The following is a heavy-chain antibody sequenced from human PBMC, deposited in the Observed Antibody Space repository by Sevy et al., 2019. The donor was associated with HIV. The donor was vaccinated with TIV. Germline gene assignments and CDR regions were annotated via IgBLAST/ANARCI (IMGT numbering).Heavy chain of an antibody. CDR2: ISYIGST. D-gene: IGHD6-13*01. CDR1: GGSVSSGNYY. V-gene: IGHV4-61*01. Sequence: SETLSLTCTVSGGSVSSGNYYWTWIRQRPGKGLEWIGYISYIGSTNYNPSLKSRVTISIDTSKNQLSLRLRSVTATDAAVYYCVRDGIDAAGGYFDYWGQGTLVTVSS. CDR3: VRDGIDAAGGYFDY. J-gene: IGHJ4*02.